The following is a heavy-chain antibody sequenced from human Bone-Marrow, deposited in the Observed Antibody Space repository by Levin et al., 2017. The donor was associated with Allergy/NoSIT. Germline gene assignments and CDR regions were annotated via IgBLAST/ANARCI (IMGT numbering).Heavy chain of an antibody. V-gene: IGHV3-33*01. CDR2: IWYDGSNK. CDR3: ASGAGTTGPYYYYYYGMDV. CDR1: GFTFSSYG. J-gene: IGHJ6*02. D-gene: IGHD1-1*01. Sequence: GESLKISCAASGFTFSSYGMHWVRQAPGKGLEWVAVIWYDGSNKYYADSVKGRFTISRDNSKNTLYLQMNSLRAEDTAVYYCASGAGTTGPYYYYYYGMDVWGQGTTVTVSS.